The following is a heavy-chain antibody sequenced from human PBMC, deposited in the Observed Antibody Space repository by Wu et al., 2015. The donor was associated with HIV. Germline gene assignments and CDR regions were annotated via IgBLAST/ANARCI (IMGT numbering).Heavy chain of an antibody. D-gene: IGHD6-19*01. V-gene: IGHV1-69*01. CDR1: GGTFSSYA. Sequence: QVQLVQSGAEVKKPGSSVKVSCKASGGTFSSYAISWVRQAPGQGLEWMGGIIPIFGTANYAQKFQGRVTITTDESTSTAYMELSGLRSEDTAVYYCARGLYSSGWYGFGYWGQGTLVTVSS. CDR2: IIPIFGTA. J-gene: IGHJ4*02. CDR3: ARGLYSSGWYGFGY.